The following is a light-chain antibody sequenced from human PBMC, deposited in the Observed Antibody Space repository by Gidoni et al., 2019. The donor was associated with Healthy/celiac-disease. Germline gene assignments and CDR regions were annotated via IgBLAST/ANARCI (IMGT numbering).Light chain of an antibody. CDR3: QQRGT. J-gene: IGKJ2*01. CDR2: DAS. Sequence: EIVLTQSPATLFLSPGERATLSCRASQSVSSYLAWYQQKPGQAPRLLIYDASNRATGIPARFSGSGSGTDFTLTISSLEPEDFAVYYCQQRGTFXQXTKLXIK. V-gene: IGKV3-11*01. CDR1: QSVSSY.